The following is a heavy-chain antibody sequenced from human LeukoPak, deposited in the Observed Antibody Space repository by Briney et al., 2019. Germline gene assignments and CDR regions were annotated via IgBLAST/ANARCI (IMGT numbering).Heavy chain of an antibody. J-gene: IGHJ4*01. CDR1: GLTLSSYN. CDR2: ISSDSHDT. V-gene: IGHV3-48*01. CDR3: ATKNPGDN. Sequence: TGGSLSLSCVVSGLTLSSYNMNWVRQPPGRGLEWVSFISSDSHDTHYAGSVKGRFTVSRDNAKNSLYLQMNSLRVEDTGIYYCATKNPGDNWGHGTLVTVSA. D-gene: IGHD2/OR15-2a*01.